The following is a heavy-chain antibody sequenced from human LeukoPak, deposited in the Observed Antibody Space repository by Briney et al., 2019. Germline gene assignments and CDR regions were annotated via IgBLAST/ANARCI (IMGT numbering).Heavy chain of an antibody. V-gene: IGHV3-53*01. J-gene: IGHJ4*02. CDR2: IYSDGST. D-gene: IGHD6-19*01. CDR3: ATASAVAGPFDY. CDR1: GFTVSSNF. Sequence: GGSLRLSCAASGFTVSSNFISWVRQAPGKGLEWVSIIYSDGSTDHADSVKGRFTISRDNFKNTVDLQMNGLSAGDTAVYYCATASAVAGPFDYWGQGTLVTVSS.